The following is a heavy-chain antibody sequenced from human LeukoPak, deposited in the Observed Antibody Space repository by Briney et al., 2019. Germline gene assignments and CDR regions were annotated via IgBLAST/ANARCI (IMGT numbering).Heavy chain of an antibody. Sequence: GRSLRLSCAASGFTFSSYGMHWVRQAPGKGLEWVAVIWYDGSNKYYADSVKGRFTISRDNSKNTLYLQMNSLRAEDTAVYHCTSCIAARPGAWSFDYWGQGTLVTVSS. CDR2: IWYDGSNK. V-gene: IGHV3-33*08. D-gene: IGHD6-6*01. J-gene: IGHJ4*02. CDR3: TSCIAARPGAWSFDY. CDR1: GFTFSSYG.